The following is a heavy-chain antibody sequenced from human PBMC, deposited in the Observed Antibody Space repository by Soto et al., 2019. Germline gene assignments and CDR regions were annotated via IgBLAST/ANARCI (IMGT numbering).Heavy chain of an antibody. Sequence: PGGSLRLSCAASEFTFTYAWMSWVRQAPGKGLEWVGRIKSKTGGGTTDYAAPVKGRFTISRDESQNTLYLQMNSLKTEDTAVYYCTSLYYGHWGQGTLVTVSS. V-gene: IGHV3-15*01. D-gene: IGHD3-16*02. CDR3: TSLYYGH. J-gene: IGHJ4*02. CDR2: IKSKTGGGTT. CDR1: EFTFTYAW.